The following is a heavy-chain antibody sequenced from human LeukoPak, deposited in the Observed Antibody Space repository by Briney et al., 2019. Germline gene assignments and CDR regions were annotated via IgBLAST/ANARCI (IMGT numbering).Heavy chain of an antibody. CDR3: ARRAYSAAYWKHFDY. CDR1: GGSISSSSDY. J-gene: IGHJ4*02. Sequence: SETLSLTCTVPGGSISSSSDYWGWIRQAPGKGLEWIGSIYYHENTYYNSSLKSRVTISVDTSKNQFSLKLNSVTAADTAVYFCARRAYSAAYWKHFDYWGQGILVTVSS. CDR2: IYYHENT. V-gene: IGHV4-39*01. D-gene: IGHD1-1*01.